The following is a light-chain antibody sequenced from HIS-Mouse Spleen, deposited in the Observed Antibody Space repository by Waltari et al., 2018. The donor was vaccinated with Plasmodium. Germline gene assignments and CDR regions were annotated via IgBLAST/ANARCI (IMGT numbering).Light chain of an antibody. J-gene: IGKJ2*01. CDR1: QSLLHSNGYNY. V-gene: IGKV2-28*01. Sequence: DIVMTQSPLSLPVTPGEPASISCRSSQSLLHSNGYNYLDWYLQKPGQSPQLLIYLGSNRGSGVPDRLSGSGSGTDFTLKISRVEAEDVGVYYCMQALQTPYTFGQGTKLEIK. CDR2: LGS. CDR3: MQALQTPYT.